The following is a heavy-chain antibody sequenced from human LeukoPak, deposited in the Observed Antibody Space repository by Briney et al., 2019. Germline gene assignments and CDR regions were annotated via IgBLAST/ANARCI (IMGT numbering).Heavy chain of an antibody. CDR2: ITSSGGST. V-gene: IGHV3-23*01. J-gene: IGHJ4*02. CDR1: QFIFSTYA. D-gene: IGHD5-18*01. CDR3: ASMDTAMVTANENGDFDY. Sequence: PGGSLRLSCAASQFIFSTYAMSWVRQPPGKGLEWVSGITSSGGSTYYADSVRGRFTISRGNSKNTLSLQMNSLRVEDTAVYYCASMDTAMVTANENGDFDYWGQGTLVTVSS.